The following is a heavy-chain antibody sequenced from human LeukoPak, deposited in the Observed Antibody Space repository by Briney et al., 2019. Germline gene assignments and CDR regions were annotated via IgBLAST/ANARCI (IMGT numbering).Heavy chain of an antibody. J-gene: IGHJ4*02. CDR2: IYYSGST. D-gene: IGHD1-26*01. Sequence: SETLSLTCAVYGGSFSGYYWSWIRQPPGKGLEWIGYIYYSGSTSYNPSLKSRVTISVDTSKNQFSLKLSSVTAADTAVYYCAREEALGSGSFDYWGQGTLVTVSS. V-gene: IGHV4-59*01. CDR3: AREEALGSGSFDY. CDR1: GGSFSGYY.